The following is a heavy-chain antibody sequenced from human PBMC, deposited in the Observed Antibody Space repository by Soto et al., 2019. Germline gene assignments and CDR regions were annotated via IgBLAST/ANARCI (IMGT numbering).Heavy chain of an antibody. CDR2: INSDGSIT. J-gene: IGHJ4*02. V-gene: IGHV3-74*01. CDR1: GFTFSSYW. CDR3: VRYPRSVGGSYRPDY. D-gene: IGHD3-16*02. Sequence: GGSLRLSCAASGFTFSSYWMHWVRQFPEKGLVWVSRINSDGSITNYADAVKGRFTISRDNVKNTLYLQMNSLRAEDTAVYYCVRYPRSVGGSYRPDYWGQGTLVTVSS.